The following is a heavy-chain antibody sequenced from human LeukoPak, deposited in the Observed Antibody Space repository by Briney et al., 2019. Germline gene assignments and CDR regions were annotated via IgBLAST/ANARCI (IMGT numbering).Heavy chain of an antibody. V-gene: IGHV3-23*01. CDR2: LSRSGDST. CDR1: GFTFSTCA. CDR3: AKIVKAARGLFDY. D-gene: IGHD6-6*01. J-gene: IGHJ4*02. Sequence: GGSLRLSCAASGFTFSTCAMGWVRQAPGKGLEWVSALSRSGDSTYYADSVRGRVTISRDNSKNTLYLQMNSLRADDTAVYYCAKIVKAARGLFDYWGQGTLVTVS.